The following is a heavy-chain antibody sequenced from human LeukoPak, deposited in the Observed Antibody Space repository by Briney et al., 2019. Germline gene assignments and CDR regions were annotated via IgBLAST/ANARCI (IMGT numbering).Heavy chain of an antibody. CDR1: GYPFTSYY. V-gene: IGHV1-46*01. Sequence: ASVKVSCKASGYPFTSYYMHWVRQAPGQGLEWMGIINPSGGSTSYAQKFQGRVTMTRDTSTSTVYMELSSLRSEDTAVYYCARMVQWQHTYYYYGMDVWGQGTTVTVSS. D-gene: IGHD3-10*01. CDR3: ARMVQWQHTYYYYGMDV. J-gene: IGHJ6*02. CDR2: INPSGGST.